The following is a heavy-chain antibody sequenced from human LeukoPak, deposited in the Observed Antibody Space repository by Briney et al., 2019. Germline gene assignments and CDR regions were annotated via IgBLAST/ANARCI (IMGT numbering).Heavy chain of an antibody. J-gene: IGHJ6*02. CDR1: GYTFTGYY. V-gene: IGHV1-2*02. CDR3: ARVAPGYYGMDV. CDR2: INPNSGGT. D-gene: IGHD2-15*01. Sequence: GASVKVSCKASGYTFTGYYMHWVRQAPGQGLEWMGWINPNSGGTNYVQKFQGRVTMTRDTSISTAYMELSRLRSDDTAVYYCARVAPGYYGMDVWGQGTTVTVSS.